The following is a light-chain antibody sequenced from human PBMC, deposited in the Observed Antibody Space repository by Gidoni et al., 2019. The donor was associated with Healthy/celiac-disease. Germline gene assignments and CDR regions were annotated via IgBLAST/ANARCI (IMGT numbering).Light chain of an antibody. J-gene: IGLJ2*01. CDR1: SGINVCTYR. Sequence: QAVLTQPSSLSPSPGASASLTCTVRSGINVCTYRIYWYQQKPGSPPQYPLRYKSDSDKQQGSGVPSRFSGSKDASANAGILLISGLQSEDEADYYCMIWHSSAVVFGGGTKLTVL. V-gene: IGLV5-45*02. CDR3: MIWHSSAVV. CDR2: YKSDSDK.